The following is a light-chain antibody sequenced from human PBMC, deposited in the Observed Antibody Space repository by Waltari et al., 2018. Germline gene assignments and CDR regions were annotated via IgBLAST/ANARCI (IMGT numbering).Light chain of an antibody. J-gene: IGKJ3*01. CDR2: DAS. CDR1: QDISNS. V-gene: IGKV1-33*01. Sequence: DIQMTQSPSSLSASVGDRVTLTCQASQDISNSLNWYQHKPGKAPKLLIYDASNLETGVPSRFSGSGSGTDFTFPISSLQPEDIATYYCQQYGNLPRIFTFGPGTKVDIK. CDR3: QQYGNLPRIFT.